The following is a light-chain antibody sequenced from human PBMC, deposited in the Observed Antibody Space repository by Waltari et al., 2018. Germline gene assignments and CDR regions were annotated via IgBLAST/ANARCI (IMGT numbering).Light chain of an antibody. V-gene: IGKV1-5*03. CDR2: KAS. CDR1: QSISNW. J-gene: IGKJ4*01. CDR3: QQYNSYSLLT. Sequence: DIQMTQSPSTLSASVGDRVTITCRASQSISNWLAWYQQKPGKAPKLLIYKASTLESGVPSRFSGRGSGEEVTLNNSSLQAGGFATYYCQQYNSYSLLTFGGGTKVEIK.